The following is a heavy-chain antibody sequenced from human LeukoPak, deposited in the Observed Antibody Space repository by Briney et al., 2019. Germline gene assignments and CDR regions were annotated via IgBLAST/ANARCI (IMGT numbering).Heavy chain of an antibody. Sequence: ASVKVSCKASGYTFTSYGISWVRQAPGQGLEWMGWISAYNGNTNYAQKLQGRVTVTTDTSTSTAYMELRSLRSDDTAVYYCARGHAYYDSSGYLADYWGQGTLVTVSS. D-gene: IGHD3-22*01. CDR3: ARGHAYYDSSGYLADY. CDR1: GYTFTSYG. J-gene: IGHJ4*02. CDR2: ISAYNGNT. V-gene: IGHV1-18*01.